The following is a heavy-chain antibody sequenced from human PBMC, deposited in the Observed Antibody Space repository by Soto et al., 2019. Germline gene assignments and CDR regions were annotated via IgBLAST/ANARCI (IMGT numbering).Heavy chain of an antibody. CDR1: GGTFSSYT. J-gene: IGHJ4*02. Sequence: SVKVSCKASGGTFSSYTISWVRQAPGQGLEWMGRINPILGIANYAQKFQGRVTITADKSTSTAYMELSSLRSEDTAVYYCAATYAGTFDYWGQGTLVTVSS. CDR2: INPILGIA. D-gene: IGHD5-12*01. V-gene: IGHV1-69*02. CDR3: AATYAGTFDY.